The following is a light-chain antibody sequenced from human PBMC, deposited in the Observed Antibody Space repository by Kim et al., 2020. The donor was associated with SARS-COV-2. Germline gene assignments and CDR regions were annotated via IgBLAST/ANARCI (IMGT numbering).Light chain of an antibody. Sequence: TVMTQSPATLSVSPGERATLSCRASESVSSDLAWYQQKPGQAPRLLIYAASTRATGIPARFGGSGSGTEFTLTISSLQSEDFAIYYCQQYNIGPRTFGQGTKVDIK. CDR3: QQYNIGPRT. CDR1: ESVSSD. J-gene: IGKJ1*01. CDR2: AAS. V-gene: IGKV3-15*01.